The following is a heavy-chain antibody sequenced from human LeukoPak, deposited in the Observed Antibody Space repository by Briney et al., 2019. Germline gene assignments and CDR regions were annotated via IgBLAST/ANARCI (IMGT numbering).Heavy chain of an antibody. CDR3: AKARREGWLQLTAHDTFDI. J-gene: IGHJ3*02. Sequence: GWSLILSCASSGPSYIDYVMSGVGQAPGNGLEGASAISGSGTRTYYAGSVKGRFIISRDNAKHTLYLQMNSMRAEDTAVYYCAKARREGWLQLTAHDTFDIWGQETMVTVYS. CDR1: GPSYIDYV. D-gene: IGHD5-24*01. CDR2: ISGSGTRT. V-gene: IGHV3-23*01.